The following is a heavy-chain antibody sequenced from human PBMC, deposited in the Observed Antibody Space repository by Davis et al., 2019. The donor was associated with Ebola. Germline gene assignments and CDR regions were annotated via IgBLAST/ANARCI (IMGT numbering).Heavy chain of an antibody. CDR1: GFTFRSHS. Sequence: PGGSLRLSCAASGFTFRSHSMNWVRQAPGKGLEWVALVWYDGTNEDYADSVKGRFTISRDNSKNTLYLQMNSLRAEDTAVYYCARHSGAGAKWFDPWGQGTLVTVSS. CDR2: VWYDGTNE. CDR3: ARHSGAGAKWFDP. V-gene: IGHV3-33*08. D-gene: IGHD4/OR15-4a*01. J-gene: IGHJ5*02.